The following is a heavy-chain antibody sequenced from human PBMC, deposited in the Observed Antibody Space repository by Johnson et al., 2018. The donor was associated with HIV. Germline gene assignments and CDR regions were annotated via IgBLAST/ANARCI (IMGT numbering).Heavy chain of an antibody. Sequence: MLLVESGGGLVQPGGSLRLSCAASAFTVSDNYLSWVRQAPGKGLEWVSAISGDTDTVYNADSVKGRFTISRDNSENTLSLQMNSLRAEDTAVYYCARLRSGNRAFDIWGQGTMVTVSS. D-gene: IGHD2-15*01. CDR3: ARLRSGNRAFDI. V-gene: IGHV3-23*04. J-gene: IGHJ3*02. CDR2: ISGDTDTV. CDR1: AFTVSDNY.